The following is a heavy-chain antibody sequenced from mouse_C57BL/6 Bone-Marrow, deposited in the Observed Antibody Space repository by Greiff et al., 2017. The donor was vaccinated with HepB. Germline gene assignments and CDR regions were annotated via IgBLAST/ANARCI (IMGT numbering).Heavy chain of an antibody. V-gene: IGHV2-2*01. CDR3: ARGAMSTPGFAD. Sequence: VQVVESGPGLVQPSQSLSITCTVSGFSLTSYGIHWVRQSPGKGLEWLGVIWSGGSTDYKAAFISRLSISKDNSKSQVFFKMNSLQADDTAVYYCARGAMSTPGFADWGQGTLVTVSA. CDR1: GFSLTSYG. J-gene: IGHJ3*01. CDR2: IWSGGST. D-gene: IGHD2-4*01.